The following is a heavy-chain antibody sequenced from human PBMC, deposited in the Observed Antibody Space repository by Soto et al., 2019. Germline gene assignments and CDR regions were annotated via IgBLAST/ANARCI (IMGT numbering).Heavy chain of an antibody. Sequence: GESLKISCKGPGYSFTSYWIGCVRQMPGKGLEWMGIIYPGDSDTRYSPSFQGQVTTSANKSISTAYLQWSSLKASDTAMYYCARHQRITIFGVVTGMDVWGQGTTVTVSS. V-gene: IGHV5-51*01. J-gene: IGHJ6*02. CDR1: GYSFTSYW. CDR3: ARHQRITIFGVVTGMDV. D-gene: IGHD3-3*01. CDR2: IYPGDSDT.